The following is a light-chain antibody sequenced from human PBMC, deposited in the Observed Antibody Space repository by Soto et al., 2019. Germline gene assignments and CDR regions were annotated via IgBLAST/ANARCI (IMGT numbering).Light chain of an antibody. Sequence: DLQMTQSPSTLSASVGARVTITGRASQSISSWLAWYQQKLGRAPRLLIYDASSLESGVPSRFSGSGYGTEFTLTISSLQPDDFATYYCQQYNTYSSLTFGGGTKVDNK. CDR3: QQYNTYSSLT. CDR1: QSISSW. CDR2: DAS. J-gene: IGKJ4*01. V-gene: IGKV1-5*01.